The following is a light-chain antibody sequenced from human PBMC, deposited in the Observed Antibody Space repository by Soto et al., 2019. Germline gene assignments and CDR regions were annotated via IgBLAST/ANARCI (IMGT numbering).Light chain of an antibody. J-gene: IGLJ1*01. CDR1: SSVVGSHNL. Sequence: QSALTQPASVSGSPGQSITISCTGTSSVVGSHNLVSWYQQFPGKAPKLIIFEASKRPSGVSNRFSGSKSGSPASLTISGLHAEDEADYYCCSNAAGSTHVFGSGTTLTVL. CDR3: CSNAAGSTHV. V-gene: IGLV2-23*01. CDR2: EAS.